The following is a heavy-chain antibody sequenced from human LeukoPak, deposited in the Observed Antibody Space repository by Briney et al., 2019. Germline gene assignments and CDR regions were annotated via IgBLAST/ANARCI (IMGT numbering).Heavy chain of an antibody. J-gene: IGHJ4*02. D-gene: IGHD6-19*01. V-gene: IGHV4-30-2*01. CDR3: ARTGYSSGYLFSDS. CDR1: GGSISSGGYY. Sequence: SQTLSLTCTVSGGSISSGGYYWSWIRQPPGKGLEWIGYIYHSGSTYYNPSLKSRLTISVDTSKNQFSLKLSSVTAADTAVYYCARTGYSSGYLFSDSWGQGTLVTVSS. CDR2: IYHSGST.